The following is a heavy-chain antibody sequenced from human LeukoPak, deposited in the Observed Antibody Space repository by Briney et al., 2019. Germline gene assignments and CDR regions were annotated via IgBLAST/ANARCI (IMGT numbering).Heavy chain of an antibody. J-gene: IGHJ4*02. CDR3: ARFEAAAGTFNFDY. D-gene: IGHD6-13*01. CDR2: INHSGST. Sequence: SETLSLTCAVYGGSFSGYYWSWIRQPPGRGLEWIGEINHSGSTNCNPSLKSRVTISVDTSKNQFSLKLSSVTAADTAVYYCARFEAAAGTFNFDYWGQGTLVTVSS. CDR1: GGSFSGYY. V-gene: IGHV4-34*01.